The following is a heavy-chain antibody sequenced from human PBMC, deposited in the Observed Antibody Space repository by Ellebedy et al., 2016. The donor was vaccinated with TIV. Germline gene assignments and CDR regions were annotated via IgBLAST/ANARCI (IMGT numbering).Heavy chain of an antibody. CDR2: LSRTGGMT. J-gene: IGHJ4*02. D-gene: IGHD5-18*01. CDR1: GFRFSSSA. Sequence: GESLKISCVASGFRFSSSAMSWVRQAPGKGLAWVAALSRTGGMTYFAASVKGRFSISRDNSKNTVDLQLNTMRVDDTAIYFCAKEGVYSYGYADYFDFWGPGTLVTVSS. V-gene: IGHV3-23*01. CDR3: AKEGVYSYGYADYFDF.